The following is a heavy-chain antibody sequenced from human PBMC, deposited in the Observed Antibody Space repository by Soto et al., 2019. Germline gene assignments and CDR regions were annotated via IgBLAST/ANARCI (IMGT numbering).Heavy chain of an antibody. D-gene: IGHD5-18*01. V-gene: IGHV3-49*03. Sequence: PGGSLRLSCTASGFTFCDYAMSWFRQAPGKGLEWVGFIRSKAYGGTTEYAASVKGRFTISRDDSKSIAYLQMNSLKTEDTAVYYCTRDLTDSYGYQLYYFDYWGQGTLVTVS. CDR1: GFTFCDYA. CDR2: IRSKAYGGTT. CDR3: TRDLTDSYGYQLYYFDY. J-gene: IGHJ4*02.